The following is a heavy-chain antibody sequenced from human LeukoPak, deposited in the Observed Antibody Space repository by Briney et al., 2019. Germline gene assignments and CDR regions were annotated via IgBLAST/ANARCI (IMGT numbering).Heavy chain of an antibody. V-gene: IGHV4-59*01. J-gene: IGHJ3*02. CDR3: ARDFCSSTSCHSGRAFDI. CDR2: IYYSGST. CDR1: GGSISSYY. Sequence: KPSETLSLTCTVSGGSISSYYWSWIRQPPGKGLEWIGYIYYSGSTNYNPSLKSRVTISVDTSKNQFSLKLSSVTAADTAVYYCARDFCSSTSCHSGRAFDIWGQGTLVTVSS. D-gene: IGHD2-2*02.